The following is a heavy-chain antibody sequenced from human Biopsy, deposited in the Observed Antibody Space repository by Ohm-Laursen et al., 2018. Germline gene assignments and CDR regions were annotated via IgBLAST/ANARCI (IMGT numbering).Heavy chain of an antibody. CDR3: ARRGSGGRSFDH. CDR1: GGSISSYY. Sequence: TLSLTWPVSGGSISSYYWSWIRQPPGKGLECIGYIYYSGSTNYSPSLKSRVTMSVDTSKNQFSLNLSSVTAADTAVYYCARRGSGGRSFDHWGQGTLVTVSS. CDR2: IYYSGST. D-gene: IGHD2-15*01. J-gene: IGHJ4*02. V-gene: IGHV4-59*08.